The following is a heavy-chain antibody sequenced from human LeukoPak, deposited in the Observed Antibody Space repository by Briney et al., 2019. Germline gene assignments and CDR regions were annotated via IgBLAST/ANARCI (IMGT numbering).Heavy chain of an antibody. CDR1: GGFFSGYY. J-gene: IGHJ6*03. CDR3: ARGYSYRYSSSPAGRYMDV. V-gene: IGHV4-34*01. Sequence: SETLSLTCAVYGGFFSGYYWRWIRHPPGKGRECIGEINHSGSPNYNPSLKSRVTISVDTSKNQFSLKLSSVTAADRAVYYCARGYSYRYSSSPAGRYMDVWGKGTTVTVSS. CDR2: INHSGSP. D-gene: IGHD6-6*01.